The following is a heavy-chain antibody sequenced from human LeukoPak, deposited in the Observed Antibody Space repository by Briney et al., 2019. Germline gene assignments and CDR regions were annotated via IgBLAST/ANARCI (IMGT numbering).Heavy chain of an antibody. CDR2: INHSGST. CDR1: GGSFSGYY. D-gene: IGHD6-19*01. Sequence: PSETLSLTCAVYGGSFSGYYCSWIRQPPGTGLGWSGGINHSGSTNYNPSLKRRVTISVDTTKNQFSLKVSSVTAADTAVYYCARIPAGSGWYDYWGQGTLVTVSS. CDR3: ARIPAGSGWYDY. V-gene: IGHV4-34*01. J-gene: IGHJ4*02.